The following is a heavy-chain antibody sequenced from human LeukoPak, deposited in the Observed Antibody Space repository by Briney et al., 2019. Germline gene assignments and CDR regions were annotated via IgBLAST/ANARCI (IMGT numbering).Heavy chain of an antibody. V-gene: IGHV1-2*06. J-gene: IGHJ4*02. CDR2: INPNSGGT. CDR1: GYTFTDYY. D-gene: IGHD3-22*01. CDR3: ARIRNYYDSSGYPFDY. Sequence: ASVKVSCKASGYTFTDYYMHWVRQAPGQGLEWMGRINPNSGGTNYAQKFQGRVTMTRDTSISTACMELSRLRSDDTAVYYCARIRNYYDSSGYPFDYWGQGTLVTVSS.